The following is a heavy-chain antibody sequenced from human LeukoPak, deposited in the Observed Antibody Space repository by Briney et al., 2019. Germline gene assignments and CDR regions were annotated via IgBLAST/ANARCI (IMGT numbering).Heavy chain of an antibody. CDR1: GYTFTGYY. V-gene: IGHV1-8*02. CDR2: MNPNSGNT. D-gene: IGHD2-2*01. Sequence: ASVKVSCKASGYTFTGYYMHWVRQATGQGLEWMGWMNPNSGNTGYAQKFQGRVTMTRNTSISTAYMELSSLRSEDTAVYYCARGQGKYCSSTSCHGIWGQGTLVTVSS. CDR3: ARGQGKYCSSTSCHGI. J-gene: IGHJ4*02.